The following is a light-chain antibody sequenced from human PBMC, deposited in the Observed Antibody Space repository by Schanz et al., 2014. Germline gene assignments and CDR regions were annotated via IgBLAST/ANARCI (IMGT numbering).Light chain of an antibody. CDR3: SSYAGSNNVV. CDR1: SSDVGGYDY. J-gene: IGLJ2*01. Sequence: QSALTQPRSVSGSPGQSVTISCTGTSSDVGGYDYVSWYQQHPGKAPKVMIYDVSHRPSGVSNRFSGSKSGNTASLTISGLQAEDEADYYCSSYAGSNNVVFGGGTKVTVL. CDR2: DVS. V-gene: IGLV2-11*01.